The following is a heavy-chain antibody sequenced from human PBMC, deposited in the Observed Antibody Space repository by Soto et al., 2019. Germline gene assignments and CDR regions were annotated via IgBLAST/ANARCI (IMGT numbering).Heavy chain of an antibody. J-gene: IGHJ4*02. D-gene: IGHD6-19*01. Sequence: SETLSLTCAVSGYSISSGYYWGWIRQPPGKGLERIGSIYHSGSTYYNPSLKSRVTISVDTSKNQFSLKLSSVTAADTAVYYCAGSIAVAGSGYWGQGTLVTVSS. V-gene: IGHV4-38-2*01. CDR2: IYHSGST. CDR1: GYSISSGYY. CDR3: AGSIAVAGSGY.